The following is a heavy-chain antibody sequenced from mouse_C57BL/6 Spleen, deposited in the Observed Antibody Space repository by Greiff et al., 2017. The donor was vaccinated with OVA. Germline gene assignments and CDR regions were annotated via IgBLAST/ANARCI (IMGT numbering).Heavy chain of an antibody. Sequence: VQLQQSGAELVRPGASVTLSCKASGYTFTDYEMHWVKQTPVHGLEWIGAIDPETGGTAYNQKFKGKAILTADKSSSTAYMELRSLTSEDSAVYYCTSLYYGNWEFAYWGQGTLVTVSA. D-gene: IGHD2-1*01. CDR2: IDPETGGT. V-gene: IGHV1-15*01. CDR1: GYTFTDYE. J-gene: IGHJ3*01. CDR3: TSLYYGNWEFAY.